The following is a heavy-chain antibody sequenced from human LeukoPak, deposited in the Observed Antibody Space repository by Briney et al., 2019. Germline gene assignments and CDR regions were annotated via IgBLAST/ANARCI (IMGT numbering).Heavy chain of an antibody. V-gene: IGHV3-23*01. CDR3: AQDLYEDSRSSFDN. CDR1: GFTFSRFA. Sequence: PGGSLRLSCAASGFTFSRFARSWVRQSPGRGLEWVSAIRGSGGMTYYPDSVSGRLAISRDNSKNTLYLKMSTLRDEDTDVYSCAQDLYEDSRSSFDNWGQGTLVTVSS. CDR2: IRGSGGMT. J-gene: IGHJ4*02. D-gene: IGHD6-6*01.